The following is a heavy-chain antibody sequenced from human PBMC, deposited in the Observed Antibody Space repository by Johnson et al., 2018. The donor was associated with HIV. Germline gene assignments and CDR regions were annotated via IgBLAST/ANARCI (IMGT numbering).Heavy chain of an antibody. CDR3: ARDRRARLPLYAFDI. J-gene: IGHJ3*02. V-gene: IGHV3-30*03. D-gene: IGHD6-6*01. Sequence: QVLLVESGGGLVKPGGSLRLTCAASGLTFSDAWMSWVRQAPGKGLEWVAVISYDGSNKYYADSVKGRFTISRDNSKNTLYLQMNSLRAEDTAVYYCARDRRARLPLYAFDIWGQGTMVTVSS. CDR2: ISYDGSNK. CDR1: GLTFSDAW.